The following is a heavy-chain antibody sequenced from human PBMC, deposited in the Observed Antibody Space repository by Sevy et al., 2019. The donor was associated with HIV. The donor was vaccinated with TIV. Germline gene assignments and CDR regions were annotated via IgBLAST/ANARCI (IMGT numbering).Heavy chain of an antibody. CDR2: IYSGGST. J-gene: IGHJ6*02. CDR3: AREDIRQLYYYGMDV. V-gene: IGHV3-53*01. D-gene: IGHD1-1*01. Sequence: GGSLRLSCAASGFTVSSNYMSWVRQAPGKGLEWVSVIYSGGSTYYADSVKGRFTIPRDNSKNTLYLQMNSLRAEDTAVYYCAREDIRQLYYYGMDVWGQGTTVTVSS. CDR1: GFTVSSNY.